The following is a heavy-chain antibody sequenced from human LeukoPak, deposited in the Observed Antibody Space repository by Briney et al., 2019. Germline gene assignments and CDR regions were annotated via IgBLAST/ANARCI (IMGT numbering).Heavy chain of an antibody. CDR1: GFTFSNYG. CDR2: ISYDGSNK. Sequence: GGSLRLSCAASGFTFSNYGMHWVRQAPGKGLEWVAVISYDGSNKYYADSVKGRFTISRDNYKNTLYLHMDSLRAEDTAVYYCAKEGLTTVVTPVDYFQHWGQGTLVTVSS. CDR3: AKEGLTTVVTPVDYFQH. D-gene: IGHD4-23*01. J-gene: IGHJ1*01. V-gene: IGHV3-30*18.